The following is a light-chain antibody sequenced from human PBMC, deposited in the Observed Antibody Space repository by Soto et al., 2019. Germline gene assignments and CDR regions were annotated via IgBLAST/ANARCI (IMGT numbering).Light chain of an antibody. V-gene: IGLV2-14*01. CDR2: DVS. Sequence: QPVLTQPASVSGSPGQSITISCTGTSSDVGGYNYVSWYQQHPGKAPKLMIYDVSNRPSGVSNRSSGSKSGNTASLTISGLQAEDEADYYCSSYTSSSTRVFGGGTKLTVL. J-gene: IGLJ2*01. CDR3: SSYTSSSTRV. CDR1: SSDVGGYNY.